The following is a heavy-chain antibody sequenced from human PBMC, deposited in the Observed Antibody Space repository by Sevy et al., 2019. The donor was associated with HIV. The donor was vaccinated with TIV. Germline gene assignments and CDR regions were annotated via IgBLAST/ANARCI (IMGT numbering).Heavy chain of an antibody. Sequence: SETLSLTCAVSAYSVSSAYSWGWLRQPPGKGLEWIGNIYQSGNTYYNPSLKSRVTISVDTSNNQFSLRLTSVTAADTAVYYCAGFGRLLSIRGDVFEIWGQGTMVTVSS. V-gene: IGHV4-38-2*01. CDR2: IYQSGNT. D-gene: IGHD3-9*01. J-gene: IGHJ3*02. CDR1: AYSVSSAYS. CDR3: AGFGRLLSIRGDVFEI.